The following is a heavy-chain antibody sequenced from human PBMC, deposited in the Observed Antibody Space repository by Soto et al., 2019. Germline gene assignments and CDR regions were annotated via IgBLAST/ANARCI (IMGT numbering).Heavy chain of an antibody. CDR2: IIPIFGTA. D-gene: IGHD3-22*01. CDR1: GGTFSSYA. J-gene: IGHJ6*02. CDR3: ARHRYYYDSSGWAVNYYYYGMDV. Sequence: QVQLVQSGAEVKKPGSSVKVSCKASGGTFSSYAISWVRQAPGQGLEWMGGIIPIFGTANYAPKFQGRGKIAADESTSTAYKELRSVRSEDTAVYYCARHRYYYDSSGWAVNYYYYGMDVWGQGTTVTVSS. V-gene: IGHV1-69*01.